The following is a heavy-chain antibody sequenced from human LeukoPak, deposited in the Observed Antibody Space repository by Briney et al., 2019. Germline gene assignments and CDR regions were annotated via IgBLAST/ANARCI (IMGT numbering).Heavy chain of an antibody. J-gene: IGHJ3*02. Sequence: SVRVSCKTSGFTFSTSAVQWVRQARGQRLEWIGWIVVGSGATNYAQSLQGRFTITRDMSTNTAYMELSSLGSEDSAVYYCAAELFGVYTDCCTFHIWGQGTMVTVSS. CDR3: AAELFGVYTDCCTFHI. D-gene: IGHD3-16*01. CDR1: GFTFSTSA. V-gene: IGHV1-58*01. CDR2: IVVGSGAT.